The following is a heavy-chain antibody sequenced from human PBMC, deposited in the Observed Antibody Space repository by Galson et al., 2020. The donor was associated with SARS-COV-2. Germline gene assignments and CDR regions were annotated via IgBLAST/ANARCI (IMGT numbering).Heavy chain of an antibody. CDR1: GGSINFFS. Sequence: SETLSLTCSVSGGSINFFSWSWIRRSPGKGLEWIGYIYYNGTTNYNPSLKSRVTMSVDTSKNQFSLKMTSVTAADTAVYYCARAYYYDRSGYSQAFDIWGQGTTVTVSP. J-gene: IGHJ3*02. D-gene: IGHD3-22*01. CDR3: ARAYYYDRSGYSQAFDI. CDR2: IYYNGTT. V-gene: IGHV4-59*01.